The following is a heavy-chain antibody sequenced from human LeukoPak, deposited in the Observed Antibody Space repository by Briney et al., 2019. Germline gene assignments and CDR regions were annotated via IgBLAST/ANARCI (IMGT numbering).Heavy chain of an antibody. CDR1: GFTFSSYA. CDR3: ATQGIVVV. D-gene: IGHD3-22*01. Sequence: GSLRLSCAASGFTFSSYAMSWIRQPPGKGLEWIGYIYYSGSTNYNPSLKSRVTISVDTSKNQFSLKLSSVTAADTAVYYCATQGIVVVWGQGTLVTVSS. CDR2: IYYSGST. J-gene: IGHJ4*02. V-gene: IGHV4-59*08.